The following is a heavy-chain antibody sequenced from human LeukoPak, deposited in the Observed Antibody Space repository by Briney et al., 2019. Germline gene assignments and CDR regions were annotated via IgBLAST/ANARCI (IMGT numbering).Heavy chain of an antibody. V-gene: IGHV3-11*01. J-gene: IGHJ4*02. CDR1: GFTLSDYY. CDR2: SSSSGSTI. Sequence: GGSLRLSCAASGFTLSDYYMSWIRQAPGKGLEWVSYSSSSGSTIYYADSVKGRFAISRDNAKNSLYLQMYSLRAEDTAVYYCARRRDFIDYWGQGTLVTVSS. D-gene: IGHD3/OR15-3a*01. CDR3: ARRRDFIDY.